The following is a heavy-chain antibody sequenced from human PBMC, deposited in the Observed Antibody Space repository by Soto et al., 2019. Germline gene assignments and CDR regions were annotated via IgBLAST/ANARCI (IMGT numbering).Heavy chain of an antibody. J-gene: IGHJ4*02. CDR1: GYIFIDYL. Sequence: PGESLKISCKASGYIFIDYLIGWVRQMPGKGLEWMGIVYPRDSDTRYSPSFQGQVTISADRSTGTAFLQWRSLKASDTALYYCARPPLPGYSIHFNSWGQGTLVTVSS. CDR2: VYPRDSDT. D-gene: IGHD2-15*01. V-gene: IGHV5-51*01. CDR3: ARPPLPGYSIHFNS.